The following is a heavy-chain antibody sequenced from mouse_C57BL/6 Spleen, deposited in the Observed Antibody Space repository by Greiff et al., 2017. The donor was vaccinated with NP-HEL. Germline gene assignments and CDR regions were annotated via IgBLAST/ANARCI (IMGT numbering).Heavy chain of an antibody. CDR1: GYTFTDYY. Sequence: EVKLQQSGPELVKPGASVKISCKASGYTFTDYYMNWVKQSHGKSLEWIGDINPNNGGTSYNQKFKGKATLTVDKSSSTAYMELRSLTSEDSAVYYCARGFITTVVAKDYWYFDVWGTGTTVTVSS. J-gene: IGHJ1*03. V-gene: IGHV1-26*01. D-gene: IGHD1-1*01. CDR3: ARGFITTVVAKDYWYFDV. CDR2: INPNNGGT.